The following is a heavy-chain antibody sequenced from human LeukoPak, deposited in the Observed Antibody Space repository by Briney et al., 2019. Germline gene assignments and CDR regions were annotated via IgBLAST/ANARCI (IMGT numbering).Heavy chain of an antibody. D-gene: IGHD2-8*01. CDR3: AKDVRRCNGACT. CDR2: IWYDGSNK. V-gene: IGHV3-33*06. CDR1: GFTFSTYG. J-gene: IGHJ5*02. Sequence: GGSLRLSCAASGFTFSTYGMHWVRQAPGKGLEWVAVIWYDGSNKYYADSAKGRFTISRDNSKNTLYLQMNSLRVEDTAIYYCAKDVRRCNGACTWGQGTLVTVSS.